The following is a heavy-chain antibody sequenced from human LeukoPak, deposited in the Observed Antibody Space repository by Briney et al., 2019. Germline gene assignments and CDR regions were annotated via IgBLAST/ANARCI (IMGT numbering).Heavy chain of an antibody. V-gene: IGHV1-58*02. CDR1: GFTFTSSA. CDR2: IVVGSGNT. J-gene: IGHJ4*02. Sequence: GASVKVSCKASGFTFTSSAMQWVRQARGQRLEWIGWIVVGSGNTNYAQKFQERVTITRDMSTSTAYMELSSLRSEDTAVYYCAADGGAIAAARGTIFDYWGQGTLVTVSS. CDR3: AADGGAIAAARGTIFDY. D-gene: IGHD6-13*01.